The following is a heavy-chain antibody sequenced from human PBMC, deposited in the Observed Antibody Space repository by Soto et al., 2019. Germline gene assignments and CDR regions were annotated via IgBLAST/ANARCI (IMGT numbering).Heavy chain of an antibody. J-gene: IGHJ4*02. CDR3: ARAIGPTLFDY. CDR2: IGTTGDT. CDR1: GFTLSSYD. V-gene: IGHV3-13*04. Sequence: GGSLRLSCSASGFTLSSYDMHWVRQGTGKGLEWVSAIGTTGDTYYAGSVKGRFTISRENAKNSLYLQMNSLRAGDTAIYFCARAIGPTLFDYWGQGTLVTVSS. D-gene: IGHD3-22*01.